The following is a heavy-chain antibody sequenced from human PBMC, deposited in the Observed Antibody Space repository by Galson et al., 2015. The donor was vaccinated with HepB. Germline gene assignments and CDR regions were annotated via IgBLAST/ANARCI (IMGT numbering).Heavy chain of an antibody. CDR1: GFTFDDYG. CDR3: ARDIRLTMVRGEFVYYGMDV. Sequence: SLRLSCAASGFTFDDYGMSWVRQAPGKGLEWVSGINWNGGSTGYADSVKGRFTISRDNAKNSLYLQMNSLRAEDTALYYCARDIRLTMVRGEFVYYGMDVWGQGTTVTVSS. CDR2: INWNGGST. J-gene: IGHJ6*02. D-gene: IGHD3-10*01. V-gene: IGHV3-20*04.